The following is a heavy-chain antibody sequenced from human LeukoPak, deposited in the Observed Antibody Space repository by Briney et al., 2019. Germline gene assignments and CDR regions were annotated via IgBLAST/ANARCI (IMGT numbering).Heavy chain of an antibody. D-gene: IGHD3-22*01. Sequence: GGSLRLSCAASGFTFSSYDMHWVRQATGKGLEWVSATGTAGDTYYPGSVKGRFTISRENAKNSLYLQMNSLRAGDTAVYYCARVSRMIGVVDAFDIWGQGTMVTVSS. CDR3: ARVSRMIGVVDAFDI. CDR1: GFTFSSYD. J-gene: IGHJ3*02. V-gene: IGHV3-13*01. CDR2: TGTAGDT.